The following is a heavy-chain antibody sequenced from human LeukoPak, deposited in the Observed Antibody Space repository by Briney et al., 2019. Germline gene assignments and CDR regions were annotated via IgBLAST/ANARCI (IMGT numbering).Heavy chain of an antibody. CDR2: ISGSGGST. CDR1: GFTFSDYY. V-gene: IGHV3-23*01. Sequence: GGSLRLSCAASGFTFSDYYMSWVRQAPGKGLEWVSAISGSGGSTYYADSVKGRFTISRDNSKNTLYLQMNSLRAEDTAVYYCAKDLPRDYYDSSGPLDYWGQGTLVTVSS. J-gene: IGHJ4*02. D-gene: IGHD3-22*01. CDR3: AKDLPRDYYDSSGPLDY.